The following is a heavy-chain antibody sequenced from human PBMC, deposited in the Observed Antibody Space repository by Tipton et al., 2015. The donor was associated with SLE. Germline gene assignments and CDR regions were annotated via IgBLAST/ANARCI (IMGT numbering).Heavy chain of an antibody. V-gene: IGHV3-23*01. CDR3: AKDRRFLEWLSNAFDI. Sequence: SLRLSCAASRFTFSRYGMHWVRQAPGKGLEWVSAISGSGGSTYYADSVKGRFTISRDNSKNTLYLQMNSLRAEDTAVYYCAKDRRFLEWLSNAFDIWGQGTMVTVSS. CDR1: RFTFSRYG. D-gene: IGHD3-3*01. CDR2: ISGSGGST. J-gene: IGHJ3*02.